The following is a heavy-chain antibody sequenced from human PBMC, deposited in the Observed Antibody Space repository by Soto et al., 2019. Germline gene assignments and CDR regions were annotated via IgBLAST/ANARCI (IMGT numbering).Heavy chain of an antibody. CDR1: GYSISSGYY. J-gene: IGHJ1*01. D-gene: IGHD6-19*01. CDR2: IYHSGST. Sequence: SETLSLTCAVSGYSISSGYYWGWIRQPPGKGLEWIGSIYHSGSTYYNPSLKSRVTISVDTSKNQFSLKLSSVTAADTAVYYCAVTGYGSGWWSAEYFQHWGQGTLVTVSS. CDR3: AVTGYGSGWWSAEYFQH. V-gene: IGHV4-38-2*01.